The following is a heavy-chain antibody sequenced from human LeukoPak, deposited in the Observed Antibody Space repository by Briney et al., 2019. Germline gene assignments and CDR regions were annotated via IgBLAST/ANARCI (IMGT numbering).Heavy chain of an antibody. J-gene: IGHJ6*02. CDR1: GNSISNYA. CDR2: IIPIFGTA. V-gene: IGHV1-69*13. D-gene: IGHD3-16*01. Sequence: SVKVSCKASGNSISNYAVSWVRQAPRQGFEWMGGIIPIFGTADYAQKFQGRVTITADQSTSTTYMALSSLKSEDTATYYCTTRACHAGGCSSSFYYYYGLHFWGQGTTVSVSS. CDR3: TTRACHAGGCSSSFYYYYGLHF.